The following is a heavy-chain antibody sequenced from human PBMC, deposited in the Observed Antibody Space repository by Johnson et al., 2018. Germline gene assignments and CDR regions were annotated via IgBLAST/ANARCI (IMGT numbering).Heavy chain of an antibody. Sequence: QVQLQESGPGLVKPSETLSLTCTVSGGSISSYYWSWIRQPPGKGLEWIGYIYYSGSTNYNPSLKSRVTISVDTSKNQFSLKLSSVTAADTAVDYCARATYYYYGMDVWGQGTTVTVSS. J-gene: IGHJ6*02. CDR1: GGSISSYY. CDR3: ARATYYYYGMDV. V-gene: IGHV4-59*01. CDR2: IYYSGST.